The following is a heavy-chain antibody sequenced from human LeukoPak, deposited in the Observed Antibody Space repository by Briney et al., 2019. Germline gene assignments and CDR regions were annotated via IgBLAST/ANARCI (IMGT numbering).Heavy chain of an antibody. CDR1: GGSISTYC. J-gene: IGHJ6*02. V-gene: IGHV4-59*08. CDR2: IYYSGST. CDR3: ARCRMPNYYYYGMDV. Sequence: SETLSLTCTVSGGSISTYCWSWIRQPPGKGLEWIGYIYYSGSTYYNPSLKSRVTISVDTSKNQFSLKLSSVTAADTAVYYCARCRMPNYYYYGMDVWGQGTTVTVSS. D-gene: IGHD2-2*01.